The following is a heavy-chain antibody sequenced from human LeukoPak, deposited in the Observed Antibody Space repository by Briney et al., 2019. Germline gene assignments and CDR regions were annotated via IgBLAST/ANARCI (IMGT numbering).Heavy chain of an antibody. D-gene: IGHD4-17*01. Sequence: ASVKVSCKASGYTFTSYGISWVRQAPGQGLEWMGWISAYNGNTNYAQKLQGRVTMTTDTSTSIAYMELRSLRSDDTAVYYCARVLGRSYGDYPNWFDPWGQGTLVTVSP. V-gene: IGHV1-18*01. CDR1: GYTFTSYG. CDR3: ARVLGRSYGDYPNWFDP. J-gene: IGHJ5*02. CDR2: ISAYNGNT.